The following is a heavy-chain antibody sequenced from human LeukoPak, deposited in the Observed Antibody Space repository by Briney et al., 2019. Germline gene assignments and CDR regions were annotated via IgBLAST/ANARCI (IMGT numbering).Heavy chain of an antibody. V-gene: IGHV1-24*01. CDR1: GYTLTELS. CDR3: AAERLYGILDY. CDR2: PDNEKRET. Sequence: ASMKVSCKVSGYTLTELSMHWVRQPPGKGLEWMGGPDNEKRETIYARKFQGRVTMTEDKSTDTAYMELSSLRSEDTAVYYCAAERLYGILDYWGQGTLVTVSS. J-gene: IGHJ4*02. D-gene: IGHD6-25*01.